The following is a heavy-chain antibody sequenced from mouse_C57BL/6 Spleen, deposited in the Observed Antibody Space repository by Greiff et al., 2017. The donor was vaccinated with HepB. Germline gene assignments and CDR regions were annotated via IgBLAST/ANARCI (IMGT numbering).Heavy chain of an antibody. D-gene: IGHD1-1*01. Sequence: EVQLQESVAELVRPGASVKLSCTASGFNIKNTYMHWVKQRPEQSLEWIGRIDPENGNTKYTPKFKGKATITADTSSNTAYLQLSSLTSEDTAIYYCAREEYGSSYDWYFDVWGTGTTVTVSS. CDR1: GFNIKNTY. CDR3: AREEYGSSYDWYFDV. CDR2: IDPENGNT. J-gene: IGHJ1*03. V-gene: IGHV14-3*01.